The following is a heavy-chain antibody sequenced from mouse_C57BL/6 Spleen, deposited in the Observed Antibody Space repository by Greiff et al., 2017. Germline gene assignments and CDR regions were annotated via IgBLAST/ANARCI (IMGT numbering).Heavy chain of an antibody. Sequence: QVQLQQSGPELVKPGASVKISCKASGYAFSSSWMNWVKQRPGKGLEWIGRIYPGDGDTNYNGKFKGKATLTADKSSSTAYMQLSSLTSEDSAVYVCARLDGDWYFDVWGTGTTGTVSS. V-gene: IGHV1-82*01. J-gene: IGHJ1*03. D-gene: IGHD1-1*01. CDR1: GYAFSSSW. CDR3: ARLDGDWYFDV. CDR2: IYPGDGDT.